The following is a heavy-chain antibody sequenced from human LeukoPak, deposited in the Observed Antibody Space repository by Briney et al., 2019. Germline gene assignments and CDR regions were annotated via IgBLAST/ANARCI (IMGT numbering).Heavy chain of an antibody. J-gene: IGHJ3*02. V-gene: IGHV3-15*01. CDR1: GFTFSNAC. Sequence: GGSLRLSCAASGFTFSNACMSWVRQAPEKWLEWVGRIKSKTDGGTTKYAPHVKVRITISRHDSKNTLYLQINSLKTEDTAVYYCTTYDFWSVSYAFDIWGQGTMVTVSS. CDR2: IKSKTDGGTT. D-gene: IGHD3-3*01. CDR3: TTYDFWSVSYAFDI.